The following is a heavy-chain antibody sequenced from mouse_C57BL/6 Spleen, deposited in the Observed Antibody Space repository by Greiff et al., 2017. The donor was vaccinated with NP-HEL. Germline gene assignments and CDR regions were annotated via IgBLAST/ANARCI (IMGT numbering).Heavy chain of an antibody. V-gene: IGHV5-12*01. J-gene: IGHJ3*01. D-gene: IGHD2-2*01. CDR3: ARHRYYGYDEEAWFAY. CDR2: ISNGGGST. CDR1: GFTFSDYY. Sequence: EVQGVESGGGLVQPGGSLKLSCAASGFTFSDYYMYWVRQTPEKRLEWVAYISNGGGSTYYPDTVKGRFTISRDNAKNTLYLQMSRLKSEDTAMYYCARHRYYGYDEEAWFAYWGQGTLVTVSA.